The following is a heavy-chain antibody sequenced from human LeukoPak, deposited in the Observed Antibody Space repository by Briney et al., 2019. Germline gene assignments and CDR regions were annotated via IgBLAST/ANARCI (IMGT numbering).Heavy chain of an antibody. J-gene: IGHJ4*02. D-gene: IGHD6-19*01. CDR1: GFTFSGYW. Sequence: QPGGSLRLSCAASGFTFSGYWISWVRQTPGRGLEWVSGISGSGVSTYYADSVKGRFTISRDNSKNTLYLQMSTLRAEDTAIYYCAKMPVSYSSGWSTFDYWGQGTLVTVSS. CDR2: ISGSGVST. CDR3: AKMPVSYSSGWSTFDY. V-gene: IGHV3-23*01.